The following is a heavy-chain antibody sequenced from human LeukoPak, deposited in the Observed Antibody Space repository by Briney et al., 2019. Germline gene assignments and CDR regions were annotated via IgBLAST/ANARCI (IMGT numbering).Heavy chain of an antibody. V-gene: IGHV3-23*01. D-gene: IGHD3-22*01. J-gene: IGHJ4*02. CDR1: GFTFSSYA. CDR3: ANNGYDSSGYYTNYFDY. CDR2: ISGSGGST. Sequence: GGSLRLSCAASGFTFSSYAMSWVRQAPGKGLEWVSAISGSGGSTYYADSVKGRFTISRDNSKNTLYLQMNSLRAEDTAVYYCANNGYDSSGYYTNYFDYWGQGTLVTVSP.